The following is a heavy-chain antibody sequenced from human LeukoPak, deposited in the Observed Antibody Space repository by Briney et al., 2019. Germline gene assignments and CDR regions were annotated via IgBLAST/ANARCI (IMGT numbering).Heavy chain of an antibody. CDR2: IYYSGST. CDR1: GGSISSYY. J-gene: IGHJ5*02. V-gene: IGHV4-59*12. CDR3: ADYSRNNWFDP. Sequence: PSETLSLTCTVSGGSISSYYWSWIRQPPGKGLEWIGYIYYSGSTNCNPSLKSRVTISVDTSKNQFSLKLSSVTAADTAVYYCADYSRNNWFDPWGQGTLVTVSS. D-gene: IGHD6-13*01.